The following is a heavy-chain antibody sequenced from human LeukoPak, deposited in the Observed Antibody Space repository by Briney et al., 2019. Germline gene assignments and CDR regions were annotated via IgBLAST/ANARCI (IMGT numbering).Heavy chain of an antibody. D-gene: IGHD6-13*01. CDR2: INWNGGST. CDR3: ARSLYSSSWYGSDY. V-gene: IGHV3-20*04. CDR1: GFTFDDYG. Sequence: PGGSLRLSCAASGFTFDDYGTSWVRQAPGKGLEWVSGINWNGGSTGYADSVKGRFTISRDNAKNSLYLQMNSLRAEDTALYYCARSLYSSSWYGSDYWGQGTLVTVSS. J-gene: IGHJ4*02.